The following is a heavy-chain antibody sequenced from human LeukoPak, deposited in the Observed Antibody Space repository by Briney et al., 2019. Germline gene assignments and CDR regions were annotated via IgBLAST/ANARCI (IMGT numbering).Heavy chain of an antibody. J-gene: IGHJ1*01. CDR2: INHSGST. CDR1: GGSFSGYY. V-gene: IGHV4-34*01. D-gene: IGHD3-16*01. CDR3: ASGRIPAGGH. Sequence: SETLSLTCAVYGGSFSGYYWSWIRQPPGKGLEWIGEINHSGSTSYNPSLKSRVTISVDTSKNQFSLKLSSVTAADTAVYYCASGRIPAGGHWGQGTLVTVSS.